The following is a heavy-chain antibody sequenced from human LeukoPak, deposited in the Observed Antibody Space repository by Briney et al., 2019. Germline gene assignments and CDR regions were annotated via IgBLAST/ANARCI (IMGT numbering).Heavy chain of an antibody. CDR3: ARGHSNYLDY. V-gene: IGHV1-69*13. CDR2: IIPIFGTA. J-gene: IGHJ4*02. D-gene: IGHD4-11*01. Sequence: SVKVSCKVSGYTLTELSMHWVRQAPGQGLEWMGGIIPIFGTANYAQKFQGRVTITADESTSTAYMELSSLRSEDTAVYYCARGHSNYLDYWGQGTLVTVSS. CDR1: GYTLTELS.